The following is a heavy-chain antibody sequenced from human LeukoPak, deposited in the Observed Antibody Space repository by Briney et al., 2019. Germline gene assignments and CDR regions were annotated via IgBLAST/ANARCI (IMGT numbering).Heavy chain of an antibody. Sequence: GGSLRLSCTASGFIFTNAWMSWVRQAPGKGLEWVGRVKSKSGGGTTDYAAPVKGRFTISRDDSRNTLYLQMNSLKTEDTAVYYCTTALYGSGSQGYFQHWGQGTLVTVSS. D-gene: IGHD3-10*01. V-gene: IGHV3-15*01. CDR2: VKSKSGGGTT. J-gene: IGHJ1*01. CDR3: TTALYGSGSQGYFQH. CDR1: GFIFTNAW.